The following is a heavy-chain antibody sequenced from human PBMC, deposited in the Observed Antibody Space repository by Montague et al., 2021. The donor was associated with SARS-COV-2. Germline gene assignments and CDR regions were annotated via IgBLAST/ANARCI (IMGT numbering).Heavy chain of an antibody. D-gene: IGHD2-15*01. J-gene: IGHJ6*02. CDR3: ARESIDCSGTICYTYGLDV. CDR2: VYYSGNA. V-gene: IGHV4-61*01. Sequence: SETLSLTCTVSGGSVRNGLYYWTWIRQPPGKGLEWIGYVYYSGNANHNPSLKSRLTLTVDTSKNQLSLKLSSVTAADTDIYYCARESIDCSGTICYTYGLDVWGQGTMVTVSS. CDR1: GGSVRNGLYY.